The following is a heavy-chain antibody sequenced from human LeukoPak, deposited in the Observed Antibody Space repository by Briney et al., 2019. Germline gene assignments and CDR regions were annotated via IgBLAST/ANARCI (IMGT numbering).Heavy chain of an antibody. D-gene: IGHD5-18*01. CDR2: IYYSGST. J-gene: IGHJ6*03. CDR3: ARTTEGGYTYGYFYYYYMDV. Sequence: SETLSLTCTVSGGSISSYYWSWIRQSPGNGLEWIGYIYYSGSTNYNPSLKSRVTISVDTSKNQFSLKLTSVTAADTAVYYCARTTEGGYTYGYFYYYYMDVWGKGTTVTISS. V-gene: IGHV4-59*01. CDR1: GGSISSYY.